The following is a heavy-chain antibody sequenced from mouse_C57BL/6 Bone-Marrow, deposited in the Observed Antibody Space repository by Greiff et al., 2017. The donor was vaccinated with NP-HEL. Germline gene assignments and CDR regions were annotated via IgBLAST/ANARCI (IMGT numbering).Heavy chain of an antibody. CDR3: ARGITAVPR. CDR2: ISSGSSTI. V-gene: IGHV5-17*01. CDR1: GFTFSDYG. Sequence: EVQLVESGGGLVKPGGSLKLSCAASGFTFSDYGMHWVRQAPEKGLEWVAYISSGSSTIYYADTVKGRFTFTTDNATNTLFLQMTSLRSEDAAVYYCARGITAVPRWGKGASVTVAS. J-gene: IGHJ4*01. D-gene: IGHD1-1*01.